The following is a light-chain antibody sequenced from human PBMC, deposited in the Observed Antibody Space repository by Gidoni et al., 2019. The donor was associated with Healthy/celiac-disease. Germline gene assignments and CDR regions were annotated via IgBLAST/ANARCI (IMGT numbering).Light chain of an antibody. CDR2: GAS. CDR1: QSVSSSY. V-gene: IGKV3-20*01. J-gene: IGKJ1*01. CDR3: QQYGSFRT. Sequence: EIVLTQSPGTLSLSPGERATLSCRASQSVSSSYLAWYQQKPGQAPRLLIYGASSRATGIPDRFSGSGSGTDFTLTISRLEPEDFAVYYCQQYGSFRTFGQXTKVEIK.